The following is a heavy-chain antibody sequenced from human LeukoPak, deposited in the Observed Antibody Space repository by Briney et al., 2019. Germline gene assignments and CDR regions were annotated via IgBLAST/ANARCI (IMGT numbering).Heavy chain of an antibody. Sequence: PSETLSLTCTVSGGSISTYYWNWIRQPPGKGLEWIGYIYHSGSTNYNPSLQSRVTISVDTSKNQFSLNLNSVTAADTAVYYCATYYDILSGYTFDYWGQGTLVAVSS. V-gene: IGHV4-59*12. J-gene: IGHJ4*02. D-gene: IGHD3-9*01. CDR2: IYHSGST. CDR3: ATYYDILSGYTFDY. CDR1: GGSISTYY.